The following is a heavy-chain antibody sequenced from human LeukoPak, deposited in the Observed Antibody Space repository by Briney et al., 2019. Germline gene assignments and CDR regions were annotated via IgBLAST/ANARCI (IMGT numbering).Heavy chain of an antibody. Sequence: GGSLRLSCVESGFTFRSPWMAWFRQAPEKGLEWVANINEDGSQKYYLGSVTGRFTISRDNAKNSLYLQMNSLSAEDTAMYYCARDGGWHRFDYWGQGTLVIVSS. J-gene: IGHJ4*02. D-gene: IGHD6-19*01. CDR1: GFTFRSPW. CDR2: INEDGSQK. V-gene: IGHV3-7*03. CDR3: ARDGGWHRFDY.